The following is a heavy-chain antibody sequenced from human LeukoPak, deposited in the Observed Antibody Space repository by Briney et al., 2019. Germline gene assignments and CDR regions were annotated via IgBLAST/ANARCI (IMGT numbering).Heavy chain of an antibody. CDR1: GFTFSAPP. D-gene: IGHD3-22*01. J-gene: IGHJ4*02. Sequence: GGSLRLSCSASGFTFSAPPMHWIRQPPGRGLEYVSAISREGGTTYYADSVRGRFTISRDNSKNTLYLQLSSLRPEDTAVYYCVKEISGYYDYWGQGTLVTVSS. V-gene: IGHV3-64D*06. CDR2: ISREGGTT. CDR3: VKEISGYYDY.